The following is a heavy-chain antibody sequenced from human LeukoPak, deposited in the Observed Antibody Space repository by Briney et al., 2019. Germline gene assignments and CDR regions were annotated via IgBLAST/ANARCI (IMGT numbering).Heavy chain of an antibody. J-gene: IGHJ6*02. V-gene: IGHV3-23*01. CDR3: AKGRYYYYGMDV. Sequence: GGSLRLSCAASGFSFRDYAMTWVRQAPGKGLEWVSTVSGGAEATYYADSVKGRFAISRDNSKSALYLQMNSLRAEDTAVYYCAKGRYYYYGMDVWGQGTTVTVSS. CDR1: GFSFRDYA. CDR2: VSGGAEAT.